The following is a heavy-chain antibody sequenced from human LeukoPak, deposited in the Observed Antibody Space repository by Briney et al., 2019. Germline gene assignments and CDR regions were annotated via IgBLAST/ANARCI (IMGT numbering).Heavy chain of an antibody. CDR1: GGSFSGYY. CDR3: ARKRQWLPLYWYFDF. V-gene: IGHV4-34*01. CDR2: INHSGNT. J-gene: IGHJ2*01. Sequence: SETLSLTCAVYGGSFSGYYWSWVRQPPGKGLEWIGEINHSGNTNYNPSLKSRVTISVDTSKNQFSLKLSSVTAADTAVYYCARKRQWLPLYWYFDFWGRGTLVTVSS. D-gene: IGHD6-19*01.